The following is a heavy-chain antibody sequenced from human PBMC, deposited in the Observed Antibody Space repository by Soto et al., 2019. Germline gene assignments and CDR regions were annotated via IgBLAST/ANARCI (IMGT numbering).Heavy chain of an antibody. CDR1: GVSIISTNW. CDR2: IYHSGST. Sequence: PSETLSLTCAVSGVSIISTNWWTLVRHPPGKGLEWIGEIYHSGSTNYNPSLKSRVTISVDKSKNQFSLMLTSVTAADTAIYYCARDGSESGSYSTDIYYWGQGTMVNVSS. V-gene: IGHV4-4*02. D-gene: IGHD1-26*01. J-gene: IGHJ4*01. CDR3: ARDGSESGSYSTDIYY.